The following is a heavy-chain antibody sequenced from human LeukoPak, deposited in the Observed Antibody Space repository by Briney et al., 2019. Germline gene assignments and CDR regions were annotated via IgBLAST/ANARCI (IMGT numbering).Heavy chain of an antibody. Sequence: ASVKVSCKASGYTFTGYYMHWGRQAPGQGLEWMGWINPNSGGTNYAQKFQGRVTMTRDTSISTAYMELSRLRSDDTAVYYCARDRPALGYYYGMDVWGQGTTVTVSS. J-gene: IGHJ6*02. CDR2: INPNSGGT. CDR3: ARDRPALGYYYGMDV. CDR1: GYTFTGYY. V-gene: IGHV1-2*02.